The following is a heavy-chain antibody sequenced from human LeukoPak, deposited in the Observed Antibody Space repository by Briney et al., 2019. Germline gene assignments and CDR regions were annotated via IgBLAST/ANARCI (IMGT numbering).Heavy chain of an antibody. J-gene: IGHJ5*02. CDR1: GYTFTGYY. CDR3: ARDFRYSSGWAPYNWFDP. D-gene: IGHD6-19*01. V-gene: IGHV1-2*02. Sequence: GASVKVSCKASGYTFTGYYMHWVRQAPGQGLGWMGWINPNSGGTNYAQKFQGRVTMTRDTSISTAYMELSRLRSDDTAVYYCARDFRYSSGWAPYNWFDPWGQGTLVTVSS. CDR2: INPNSGGT.